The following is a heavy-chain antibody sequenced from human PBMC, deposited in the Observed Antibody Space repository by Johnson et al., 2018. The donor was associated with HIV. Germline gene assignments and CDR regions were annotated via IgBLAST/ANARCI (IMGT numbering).Heavy chain of an antibody. D-gene: IGHD6-13*01. CDR1: GFTVSSNY. CDR3: AKSYSSSWYTDAFDI. CDR2: LYSGGST. Sequence: VQLVESGGGLVQPGGSLRLSCAASGFTVSSNYMSWVRQAPGKGLEWVSVLYSGGSTYYADSVKGRFSISRDNSKNTLYLQMNSLRAEDTAVYFCAKSYSSSWYTDAFDIWGQGTMVTVSS. V-gene: IGHV3-66*01. J-gene: IGHJ3*02.